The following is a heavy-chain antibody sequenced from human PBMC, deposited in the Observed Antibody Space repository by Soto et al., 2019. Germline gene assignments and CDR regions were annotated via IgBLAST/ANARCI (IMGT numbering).Heavy chain of an antibody. V-gene: IGHV3-23*01. Sequence: PGGSLRLSCAGSGFTFSSYAMSRVRRAPGKGLEWVSAISGSGGSTYYADSVKGRFTISRDNSKNTLYLQLNSLRAEDTALYYCAQGTLWFGYMDVWGKGTTVTVSS. CDR1: GFTFSSYA. CDR2: ISGSGGST. D-gene: IGHD3-10*01. CDR3: AQGTLWFGYMDV. J-gene: IGHJ6*03.